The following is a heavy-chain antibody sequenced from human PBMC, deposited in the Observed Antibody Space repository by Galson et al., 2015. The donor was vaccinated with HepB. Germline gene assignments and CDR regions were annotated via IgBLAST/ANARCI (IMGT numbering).Heavy chain of an antibody. D-gene: IGHD2-21*01. CDR3: ATQPSALFPLDY. V-gene: IGHV3-30*02. CDR2: IRYDGSNK. CDR1: GFTFSSYG. Sequence: SLRLSCAASGFTFSSYGMHWVRQAPGKGLEWVAFIRYDGSNKYYADSVKGRFTISRDNSKNTLYLQMNSLRAEDTAVYYCATQPSALFPLDYWGQGTLVTVSS. J-gene: IGHJ4*02.